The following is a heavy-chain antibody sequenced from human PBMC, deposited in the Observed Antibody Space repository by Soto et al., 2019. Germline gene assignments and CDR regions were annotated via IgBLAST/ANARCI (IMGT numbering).Heavy chain of an antibody. CDR1: GGSISSGGTGSY. J-gene: IGHJ4*02. CDR2: IYYTGNT. D-gene: IGHD3-16*01. CDR3: ASGHDDDKVRY. V-gene: IGHV4-31*03. Sequence: QVQLQESGPGLVKPSQTLSLTCTVSGGSISSGGTGSYWTWIRQLPGKGPEWIGYIYYTGNTYYNPSLKSRPTISIDTSENQSSLQLTSVTAADTAVYFCASGHDDDKVRYWGQGTLVTVSS.